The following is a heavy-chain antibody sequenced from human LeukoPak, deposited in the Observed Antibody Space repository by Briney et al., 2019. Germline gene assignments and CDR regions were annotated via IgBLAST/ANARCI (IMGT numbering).Heavy chain of an antibody. CDR3: VKDLGQQWLVSYLDY. D-gene: IGHD6-19*01. Sequence: PGGSLRLSCSASGFTFSSYAMHWVRQPPGKGLEYVSAISSNGGSTYYADSVKGRFTISRDNSKNTLYLQMSSLRAEDTAVYYCVKDLGQQWLVSYLDYRGQGTLVTVSS. CDR2: ISSNGGST. V-gene: IGHV3-64D*06. CDR1: GFTFSSYA. J-gene: IGHJ4*02.